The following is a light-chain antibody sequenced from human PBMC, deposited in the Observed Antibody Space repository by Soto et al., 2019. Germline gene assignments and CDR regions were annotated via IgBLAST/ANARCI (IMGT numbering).Light chain of an antibody. CDR3: LQVYSFPRT. CDR1: QDIGVR. Sequence: DSEMTQSPSFVSASIGERVTRTCRARQDIGVRLAWFQQKPGRAPKYLIQSASSVQSGVPSTFSGSGSGTEFTLTINSLQPEDYATYYCLQVYSFPRTFGQGTKVDIK. V-gene: IGKV1-12*01. CDR2: SAS. J-gene: IGKJ1*01.